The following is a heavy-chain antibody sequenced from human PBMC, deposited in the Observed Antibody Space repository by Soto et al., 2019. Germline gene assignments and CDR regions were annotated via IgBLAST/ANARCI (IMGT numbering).Heavy chain of an antibody. CDR2: INHSGST. D-gene: IGHD6-19*01. J-gene: IGHJ5*02. V-gene: IGHV4-34*01. Sequence: QVQLQQWGAGLLKPSETLSLTCAVYGGSFSGYYWSWIRQPPGKGLEWIGEINHSGSTNYNPSLKSRVTISVDTSKNQFSLKLSSVTAADTAVYYCARFYSSGWYVHRGFDPWGQGTLVTVSS. CDR1: GGSFSGYY. CDR3: ARFYSSGWYVHRGFDP.